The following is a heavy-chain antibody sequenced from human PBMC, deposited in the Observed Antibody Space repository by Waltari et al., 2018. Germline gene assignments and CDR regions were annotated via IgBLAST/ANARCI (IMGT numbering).Heavy chain of an antibody. V-gene: IGHV3-23*03. Sequence: EAQLLESGGGLVQPGGSLRLSCVGSGFAFSASAMNWVRQAPGEGLEWVAVIYAGGSTYYADSIDGRFSISRDNSKKTVFLEMNGLRREDTAVYFCASKQISTSGVLIDRWGQGVLVTVSS. J-gene: IGHJ5*02. D-gene: IGHD3-3*01. CDR2: IYAGGST. CDR3: ASKQISTSGVLIDR. CDR1: GFAFSASA.